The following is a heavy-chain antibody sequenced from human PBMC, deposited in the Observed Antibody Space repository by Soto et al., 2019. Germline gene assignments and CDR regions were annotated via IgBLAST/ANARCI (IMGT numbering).Heavy chain of an antibody. V-gene: IGHV3-33*08. CDR2: IWDDGRRK. J-gene: IGHJ4*02. CDR3: ATWQGSLNFHY. Sequence: GGSLRLSCAASGFTFSLYGMHWFRQAPGKGLEWVAAIWDDGRRKDYADSVKDRLFISRDNSKNTLYLQLDSLRPEDTAVYYCATWQGSLNFHYWGQGTLVTVSS. CDR1: GFTFSLYG.